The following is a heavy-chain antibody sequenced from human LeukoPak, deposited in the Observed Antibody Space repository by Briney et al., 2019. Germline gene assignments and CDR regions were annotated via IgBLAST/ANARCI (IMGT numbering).Heavy chain of an antibody. V-gene: IGHV3-7*01. D-gene: IGHD4-11*01. CDR1: GFTFTNFW. Sequence: PGGSLRLSCAASGFTFTNFWMNWIRRAPGRGREWVANIRPDGSEQFYVDSVKGRFTISRDNAKNSVYLQMNSLRADDTAVYYCAGRDSARNPWAYWGQGTLVTVST. J-gene: IGHJ4*02. CDR2: IRPDGSEQ. CDR3: AGRDSARNPWAY.